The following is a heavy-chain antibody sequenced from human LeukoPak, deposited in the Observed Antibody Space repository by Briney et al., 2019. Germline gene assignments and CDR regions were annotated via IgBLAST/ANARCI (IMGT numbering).Heavy chain of an antibody. CDR2: IKQDGSEK. V-gene: IGHV3-7*01. CDR3: ATTFPGIAVAGTGY. Sequence: GGSLRLSCAASGFTLSSYWMSWVRQAPGKGLEWVANIKQDGSEKYYVDSVKGRFTISRDNAKNSLYLQMNSLRAEDTAVYYCATTFPGIAVAGTGYWGQGTLVTVSS. D-gene: IGHD6-19*01. J-gene: IGHJ4*02. CDR1: GFTLSSYW.